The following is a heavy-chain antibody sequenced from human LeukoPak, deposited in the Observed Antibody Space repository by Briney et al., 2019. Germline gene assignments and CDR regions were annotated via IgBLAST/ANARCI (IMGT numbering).Heavy chain of an antibody. CDR1: GFTFSSYG. CDR3: AKDRSPGIAAAGHFDY. J-gene: IGHJ4*02. Sequence: GGSLRLSCAASGFTFSSYGMHWVRQAPGKGLEWVAFIRYDGSNKYYADSVKGRFTISRDNSKNTLYLQMNSLRAEDTAVYYCAKDRSPGIAAAGHFDYWGQGTLVTVSS. CDR2: IRYDGSNK. V-gene: IGHV3-30*02. D-gene: IGHD6-13*01.